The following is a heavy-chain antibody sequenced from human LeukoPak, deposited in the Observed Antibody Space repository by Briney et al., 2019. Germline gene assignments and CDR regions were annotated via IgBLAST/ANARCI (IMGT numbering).Heavy chain of an antibody. D-gene: IGHD6-19*01. Sequence: PSETLSLTCTVPGGSTSSSYWSWVWQPPGKGLEWIGYIYSSGSTNYNPSLKSRVTISVDTPKNQLSLKLSSVTAADTAVYYCARHESSGWVFDYWGQGTLVTVSS. J-gene: IGHJ4*02. CDR3: ARHESSGWVFDY. V-gene: IGHV4-59*08. CDR1: GGSTSSSY. CDR2: IYSSGST.